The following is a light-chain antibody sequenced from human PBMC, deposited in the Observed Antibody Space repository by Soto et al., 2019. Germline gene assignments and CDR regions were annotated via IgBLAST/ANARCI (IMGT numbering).Light chain of an antibody. V-gene: IGLV2-14*01. CDR3: SSYAGSSNV. CDR2: EVR. Sequence: QSALTQPASVSGSAGQSITISCSGTMRDVGAYNLVSWYQQHPGTAPKLIIYEVRNRPSGISSRFSGSRSGNTASLTVSGLQAEDEADYYCSSYAGSSNVFGTGTKVIV. J-gene: IGLJ1*01. CDR1: MRDVGAYNL.